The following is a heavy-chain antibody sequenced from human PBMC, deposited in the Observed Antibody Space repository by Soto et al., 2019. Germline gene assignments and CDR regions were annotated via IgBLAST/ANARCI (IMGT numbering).Heavy chain of an antibody. CDR2: ISAYNGNT. J-gene: IGHJ4*02. CDR1: GYTFTSYG. V-gene: IGHV1-18*01. D-gene: IGHD3-10*01. Sequence: GASVKVSCKASGYTFTSYGISWVRQAPGQGLEWMGWISAYNGNTNYAQKLQGRVTMTTDTSTSTAYMELRSLRSDDTAVYYCARGVNPKIWFGELFDYWGQGTLVTVSS. CDR3: ARGVNPKIWFGELFDY.